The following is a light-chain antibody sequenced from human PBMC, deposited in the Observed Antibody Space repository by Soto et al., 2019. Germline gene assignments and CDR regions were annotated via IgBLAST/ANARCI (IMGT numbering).Light chain of an antibody. Sequence: QPVLTQPPSASGTPGQRVTISCSGSSSNIGSHSVNWYQQLPGTAPKLLIYSNNQRPSGVPDRFSGSKSGTSVSLAISGLQSEDEADYYCAAWDDSLNSVVLGGGTQLTVL. CDR3: AAWDDSLNSVV. J-gene: IGLJ7*01. CDR1: SSNIGSHS. V-gene: IGLV1-44*01. CDR2: SNN.